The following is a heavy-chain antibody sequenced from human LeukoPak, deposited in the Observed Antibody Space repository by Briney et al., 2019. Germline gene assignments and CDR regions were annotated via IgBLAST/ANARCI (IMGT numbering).Heavy chain of an antibody. CDR3: ARDLELSAVYYFDS. V-gene: IGHV3-30*04. CDR2: ISSGSEK. D-gene: IGHD3-3*01. CDR1: GFTFSNFP. J-gene: IGHJ4*02. Sequence: GGSLRLSCEASGFTFSNFPMHWVRQAPGKGLERVALISSGSEKYYADSVKGRFTISSDNSKNMLNLQMNSLRADDTAVYYCARDLELSAVYYFDSWGQGTLVIVSS.